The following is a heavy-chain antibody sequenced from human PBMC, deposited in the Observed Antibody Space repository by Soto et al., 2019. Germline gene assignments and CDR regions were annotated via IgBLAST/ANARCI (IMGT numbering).Heavy chain of an antibody. D-gene: IGHD2-8*02. V-gene: IGHV4-31*03. CDR3: ARDTGRDSYNFEFDY. CDR1: GGSISSGAYY. Sequence: QVQLQESGPGLVKPSQTLSLTCTVSGGSISSGAYYWSWIRQHPGKGLEWIGYIHYRGATYYNPSLKSRVSISVGTSKNQFSLQLSSVTAADTAVYYCARDTGRDSYNFEFDYWGQGTLVTVSS. CDR2: IHYRGAT. J-gene: IGHJ4*02.